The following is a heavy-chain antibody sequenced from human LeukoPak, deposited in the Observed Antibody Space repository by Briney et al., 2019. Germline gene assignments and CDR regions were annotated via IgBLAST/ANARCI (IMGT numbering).Heavy chain of an antibody. D-gene: IGHD1-26*01. CDR1: GYTFTSYG. V-gene: IGHV1-18*01. Sequence: GASVKVSCKASGYTFTSYGISWVRQAPGQELEWMGWISPYNGNTVYAQNLQGRVTMTTDTSTTTAYMELGSLRSDDTAVYYCARGRSYSAFDIWGQGTMVTVSS. CDR2: ISPYNGNT. J-gene: IGHJ3*02. CDR3: ARGRSYSAFDI.